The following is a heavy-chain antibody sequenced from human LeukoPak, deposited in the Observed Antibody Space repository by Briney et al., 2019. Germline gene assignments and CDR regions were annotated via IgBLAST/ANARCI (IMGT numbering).Heavy chain of an antibody. CDR1: GGSISSGDYY. Sequence: SETLSLTCTVSGGSISSGDYYWSWIRQPPGKGLEWIGYIYYSGGTYYNPSLKSRVTISVDTSKNQFSLKLSSVTAADTAVYYCARDLADYYDSSGYAFDIWGQGTMVTVSS. J-gene: IGHJ3*02. D-gene: IGHD3-22*01. V-gene: IGHV4-30-4*01. CDR2: IYYSGGT. CDR3: ARDLADYYDSSGYAFDI.